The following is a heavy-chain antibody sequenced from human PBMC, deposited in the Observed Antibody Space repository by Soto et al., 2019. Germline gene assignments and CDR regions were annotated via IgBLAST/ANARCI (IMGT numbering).Heavy chain of an antibody. CDR2: ISGSGGST. CDR1: GFTFSSYA. D-gene: IGHD2-2*01. Sequence: GALSVSCAASGFTFSSYAMSWVRQAPGKGLEWVSAISGSGGSTYYADSVKGRFTISRDNSKNTLYLQMNSLRAEDTAVYYCAKDLVPAATFDYWGQGTLVTVSS. V-gene: IGHV3-23*01. CDR3: AKDLVPAATFDY. J-gene: IGHJ4*02.